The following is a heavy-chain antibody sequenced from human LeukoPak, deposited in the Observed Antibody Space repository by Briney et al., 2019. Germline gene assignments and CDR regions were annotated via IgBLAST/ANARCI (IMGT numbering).Heavy chain of an antibody. CDR3: AKARGSYYYYYYMDV. CDR1: GFTVSSNY. D-gene: IGHD1-26*01. J-gene: IGHJ6*03. V-gene: IGHV3-66*01. Sequence: GGSLRLSCAASGFTVSSNYMSWVRQAPGKGLEWVSVIYSGGSTYYADSVKGRFTISRDNSKNTLYLQMNSLRAEDTAVYYCAKARGSYYYYYYMDVWGKGTTVTVSS. CDR2: IYSGGST.